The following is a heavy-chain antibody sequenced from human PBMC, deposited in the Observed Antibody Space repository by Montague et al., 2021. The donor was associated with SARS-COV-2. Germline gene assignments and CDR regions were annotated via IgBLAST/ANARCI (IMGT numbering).Heavy chain of an antibody. CDR1: GFTFSNYW. Sequence: SLSLSFSASGFTFSNYWMHWVRQAPGKGLVWVSRINSDGSSTTYADSVKGRFTISRDNAKNTVYLQMNSLRAEDSAVYYCASDSRYSGYEADYWGQGTLVTVSS. CDR2: INSDGSST. CDR3: ASDSRYSGYEADY. D-gene: IGHD5-12*01. V-gene: IGHV3-74*01. J-gene: IGHJ4*02.